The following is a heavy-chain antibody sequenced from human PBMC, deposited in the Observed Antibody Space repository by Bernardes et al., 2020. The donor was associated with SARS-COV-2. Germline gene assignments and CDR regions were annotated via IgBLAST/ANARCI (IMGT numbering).Heavy chain of an antibody. D-gene: IGHD6-19*01. CDR2: ISASGST. Sequence: SETLSLTCAVSDDAISSGSFYWSWIRQPAGKGLEWVRRISASGSTNYNPSLKSRVTISVDTSKNQFSLELTSVTAADTAVYYCARDGRISVPGTDYFDFWGQGILVTGSS. CDR3: ARDGRISVPGTDYFDF. V-gene: IGHV4-61*02. CDR1: DDAISSGSFY. J-gene: IGHJ4*02.